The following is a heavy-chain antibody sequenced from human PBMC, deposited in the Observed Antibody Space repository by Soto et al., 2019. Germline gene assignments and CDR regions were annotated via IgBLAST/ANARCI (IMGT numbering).Heavy chain of an antibody. CDR3: ARDPFIAAAGAYYYYGMDV. CDR1: GFTFSSYG. J-gene: IGHJ6*02. Sequence: QVQLVESGGGVVQPGRSLRLSCAASGFTFSSYGMHWVRQAPGKGLEWVAVIWYDGSNKYYADSVKGRFTISRDNSKNXLXXQMHSLRAEDTAVYYCARDPFIAAAGAYYYYGMDVWGQGTTVTVSS. CDR2: IWYDGSNK. V-gene: IGHV3-33*01. D-gene: IGHD6-13*01.